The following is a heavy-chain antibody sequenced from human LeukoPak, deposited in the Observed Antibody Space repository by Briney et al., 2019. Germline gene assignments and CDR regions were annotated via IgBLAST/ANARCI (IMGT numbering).Heavy chain of an antibody. Sequence: PGGSLRLSCVASGFTFSSYEMNWVRQAPGKGLEWVSYISSSGSTIYYADSVKGRFTISRDNDKNSLYLQMNSLRAEDTAVYYCARTSYYDPDYWGQGTLVTVSS. CDR3: ARTSYYDPDY. V-gene: IGHV3-48*03. J-gene: IGHJ4*02. CDR2: ISSSGSTI. CDR1: GFTFSSYE. D-gene: IGHD3-22*01.